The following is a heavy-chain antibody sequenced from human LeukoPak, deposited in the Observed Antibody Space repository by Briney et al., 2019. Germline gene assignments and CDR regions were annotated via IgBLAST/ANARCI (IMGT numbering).Heavy chain of an antibody. CDR1: GGSISSYY. J-gene: IGHJ6*03. Sequence: SETLSLTCTVSGGSISSYYWIWIRQPPGKGLEWIGYISTSGSTNYNPSLRSRVTISVDTSKNQFSLKLSSVTAADTAVYYCARRRYGYMDVWGKGTTVTVSS. D-gene: IGHD5-18*01. V-gene: IGHV4-4*09. CDR2: ISTSGST. CDR3: ARRRYGYMDV.